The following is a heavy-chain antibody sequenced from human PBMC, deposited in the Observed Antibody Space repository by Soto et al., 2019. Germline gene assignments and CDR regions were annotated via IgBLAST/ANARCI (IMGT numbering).Heavy chain of an antibody. CDR2: ISWNSGSI. D-gene: IGHD3-22*01. J-gene: IGHJ4*02. V-gene: IGHV3-9*01. CDR1: GFTFDDYA. Sequence: EVQLVESGGGLVQPGRSLRLSCAASGFTFDDYAMHWFRQAPGKGLEWVSGISWNSGSIGYADSVKGRFTISRDNAKNSLYLQMNSLRAEDTALYYCAKDSYYDSSGYSFDYWGQGTLVTVSS. CDR3: AKDSYYDSSGYSFDY.